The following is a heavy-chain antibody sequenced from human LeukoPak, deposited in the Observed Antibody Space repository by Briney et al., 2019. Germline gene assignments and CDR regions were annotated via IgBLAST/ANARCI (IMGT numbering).Heavy chain of an antibody. J-gene: IGHJ4*02. CDR3: AKSGLIAAAGLFDY. D-gene: IGHD6-13*01. CDR1: GCTFSSYA. Sequence: GGSLRLSCAASGCTFSSYAMSWVRQPPGKGLEWVSAISGSGGSTYYADSVKGRFTISRDNSKNTLYLQMNSLRAEDTAVYYCAKSGLIAAAGLFDYWGQGTLVTVSS. CDR2: ISGSGGST. V-gene: IGHV3-23*01.